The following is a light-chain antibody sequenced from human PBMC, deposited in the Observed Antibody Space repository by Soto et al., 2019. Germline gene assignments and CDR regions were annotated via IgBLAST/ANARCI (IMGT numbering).Light chain of an antibody. CDR1: SSDVGGYNY. Sequence: QSALTQPASVSGSPGQSITISCIGSSSDVGGYNYVSWYQHHPGRVPKRMIFEVSDRPSGVSSRFSGSKSGNTAYLTISGLQAEDEADYYCSSFSSTSTIVFGGGTKVTVL. J-gene: IGLJ2*01. V-gene: IGLV2-14*01. CDR2: EVS. CDR3: SSFSSTSTIV.